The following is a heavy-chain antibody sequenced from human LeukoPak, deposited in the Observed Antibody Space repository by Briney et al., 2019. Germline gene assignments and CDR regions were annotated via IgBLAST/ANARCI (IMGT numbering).Heavy chain of an antibody. CDR2: IYYSGST. J-gene: IGHJ4*02. CDR3: ARLSYSSGWSDY. Sequence: SETLSLTCTVSGGSISSYYWSWIGQPPGKGLEWIGYIYYSGSTNYNPSLKSRVTISVDTSKNQFSLKLSSVTAADTAVYYCARLSYSSGWSDYWGQGTLVTVSS. D-gene: IGHD6-19*01. V-gene: IGHV4-59*08. CDR1: GGSISSYY.